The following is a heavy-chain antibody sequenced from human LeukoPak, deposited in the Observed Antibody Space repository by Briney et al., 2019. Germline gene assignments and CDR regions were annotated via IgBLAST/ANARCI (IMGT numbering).Heavy chain of an antibody. V-gene: IGHV3-23*01. CDR1: GFTFSSYA. CDR3: AKRRHGVVAGRYYFDY. D-gene: IGHD6-19*01. J-gene: IGHJ4*02. CDR2: IRGGGGST. Sequence: GGSLRLSCAASGFTFSSYAMDWARKPPGKGLEWVSAIRGGGGSTYYADSVKGRFTISRDNSKNTLYLQMNSLRAEDTAVYYCAKRRHGVVAGRYYFDYWGQGTLVTVSS.